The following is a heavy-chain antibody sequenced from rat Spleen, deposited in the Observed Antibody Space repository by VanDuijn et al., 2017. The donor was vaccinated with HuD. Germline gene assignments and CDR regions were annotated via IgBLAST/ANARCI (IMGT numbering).Heavy chain of an antibody. J-gene: IGHJ2*01. CDR2: ITYDSVAS. CDR1: GFTFSSFP. V-gene: IGHV5-25*01. CDR3: ASHYGYTPWYFDY. D-gene: IGHD1-9*01. Sequence: EVQLVESGGGLVQPGRSMKLSCAASGFTFSSFPMAWVRQAPTKGLEWVAYITYDSVASYYRDSVKGRFSVSRDNAKSSLYLQMDSLRSEDTATYYCASHYGYTPWYFDYWGQGVMVTVSS.